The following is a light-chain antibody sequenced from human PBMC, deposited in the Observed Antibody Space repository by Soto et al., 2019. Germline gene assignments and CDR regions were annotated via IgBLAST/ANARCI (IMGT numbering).Light chain of an antibody. V-gene: IGKV3D-15*01. CDR3: QQYNDWPRT. CDR1: RSVRNS. CDR2: AAS. J-gene: IGKJ4*01. Sequence: EIVMTQSPATLSVSPGESATLSCRATRSVRNSLAWYQQKPGQAPRLLIYAASARVTGAPVRFSGSGSGTEFTLTISSLQSEDFAVYYCQQYNDWPRTCGGGPNVEIK.